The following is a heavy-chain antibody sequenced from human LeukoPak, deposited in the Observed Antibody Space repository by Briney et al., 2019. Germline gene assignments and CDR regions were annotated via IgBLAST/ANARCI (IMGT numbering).Heavy chain of an antibody. J-gene: IGHJ4*02. CDR1: GGSISSGDYY. CDR3: ARDQIIAAAGTRYFDY. CDR2: IYYSGST. V-gene: IGHV4-30-4*01. Sequence: SQTLSLTCTVSGGSISSGDYYWSWIRQPPGKGLEWIGYIYYSGSTYYNPSLKSRVTISVDTSKNQFSLKLSSVTAADTGVYYCARDQIIAAAGTRYFDYWGQGTLVTVSS. D-gene: IGHD6-13*01.